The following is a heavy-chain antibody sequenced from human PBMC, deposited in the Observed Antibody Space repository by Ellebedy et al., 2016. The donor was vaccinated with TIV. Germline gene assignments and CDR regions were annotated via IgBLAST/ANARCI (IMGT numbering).Heavy chain of an antibody. CDR3: ARGRSGTYIHHAFDY. CDR1: GFTFSSYA. J-gene: IGHJ4*02. V-gene: IGHV3-23*01. Sequence: GESLKISCAASGFTFSSYAMSWVRQAPGKGLEWVSGFGVSGDSTYYADSVKGRFTISRDNSRNTLYLQMNSLRAEETAIYYCARGRSGTYIHHAFDYWGQGTLVTVSS. CDR2: FGVSGDST. D-gene: IGHD2-2*02.